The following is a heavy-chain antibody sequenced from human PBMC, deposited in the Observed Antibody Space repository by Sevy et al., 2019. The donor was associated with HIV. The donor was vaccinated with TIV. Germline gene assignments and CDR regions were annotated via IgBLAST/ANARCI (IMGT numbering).Heavy chain of an antibody. J-gene: IGHJ3*02. V-gene: IGHV3-48*02. D-gene: IGHD4-17*01. CDR3: ARGSTTVVTPGSFDI. Sequence: GGSLRLSCAASGFTFSSYSMNWVRQAPGKGLEWVSYISSSSSTIYYADSVKGRFTISRDNAKNSLYLQMNSLRDEDTAVYYCARGSTTVVTPGSFDIWVQGTMVTVSS. CDR2: ISSSSSTI. CDR1: GFTFSSYS.